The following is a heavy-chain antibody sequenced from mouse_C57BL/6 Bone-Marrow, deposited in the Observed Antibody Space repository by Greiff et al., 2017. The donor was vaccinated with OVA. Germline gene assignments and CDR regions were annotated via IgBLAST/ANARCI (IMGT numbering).Heavy chain of an antibody. CDR1: GYTFTSYW. J-gene: IGHJ1*03. D-gene: IGHD2-5*01. CDR3: ARRRYYSNFWYFDV. Sequence: VQLQQPGAELVKPGASVKMSCKASGYTFTSYWITWVKQRPGQGLEWIGDIYPGSGSTNYNEKFKSKATLTVDTSSSTAYMQLSSLTSEDSAVYYCARRRYYSNFWYFDVWGTGTTVTVSS. V-gene: IGHV1-55*01. CDR2: IYPGSGST.